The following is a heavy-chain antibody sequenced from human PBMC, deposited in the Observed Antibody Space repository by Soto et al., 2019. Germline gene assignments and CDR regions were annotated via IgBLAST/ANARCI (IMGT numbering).Heavy chain of an antibody. Sequence: GASVKVSCKASGGTFSNYGISWVRQAPGQGLEWMGGIIPKLGSTKSAQRFQGRVTFTADESTSTAYMELTSLRSEDTVVYYCARDRYYDSTGYYYESAYWGQGTLVTVSS. D-gene: IGHD3-22*01. CDR1: GGTFSNYG. CDR3: ARDRYYDSTGYYYESAY. CDR2: IIPKLGST. V-gene: IGHV1-69*13. J-gene: IGHJ4*02.